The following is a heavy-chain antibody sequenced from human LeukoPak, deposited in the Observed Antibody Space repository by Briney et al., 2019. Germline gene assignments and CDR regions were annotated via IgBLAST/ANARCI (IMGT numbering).Heavy chain of an antibody. CDR2: ISSSGSTI. D-gene: IGHD6-19*01. J-gene: IGHJ4*02. CDR3: AKETYSSGWYPYFDY. V-gene: IGHV3-11*01. CDR1: GFTFSDYY. Sequence: GGSLRLSCAASGFTFSDYYMSWIRQAPGKGLEWVSYISSSGSTIYYADSVKGRFTISRDNAKNSLYLQMNSLRAEDTAVYYCAKETYSSGWYPYFDYWGQGTLVTVSS.